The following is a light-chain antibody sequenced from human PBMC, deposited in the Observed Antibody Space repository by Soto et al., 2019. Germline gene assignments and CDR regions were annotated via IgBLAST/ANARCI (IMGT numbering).Light chain of an antibody. V-gene: IGLV1-44*01. CDR2: GHN. CDR1: SSSIGTNT. J-gene: IGLJ2*01. CDR3: ALWDDSLNGRV. Sequence: QSVLTQPPSASGTPGQRVTISCSGSSSSIGTNTVNWYQQLPGTAPKLLIYGHNQRPSGVPDRFSGSKSGTSASLAISGLQSEDEAIYYCALWDDSLNGRVFGGGTKLTVL.